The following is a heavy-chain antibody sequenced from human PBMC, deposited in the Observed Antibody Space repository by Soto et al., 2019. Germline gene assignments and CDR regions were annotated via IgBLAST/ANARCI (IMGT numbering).Heavy chain of an antibody. CDR2: IKSKTDGGTT. Sequence: EVQLVESGGGLVKPGGSLRLSCAASGFTFSNAWMSWVRQAPGKGLEWVGRIKSKTDGGTTDYAAPVKGRFTISRDDSKNTLYLQMNSLKTEDTAVYYCTAASSWSYYYYYYYMDVWGKGTTVTVSS. CDR1: GFTFSNAW. J-gene: IGHJ6*03. V-gene: IGHV3-15*01. CDR3: TAASSWSYYYYYYYMDV. D-gene: IGHD6-13*01.